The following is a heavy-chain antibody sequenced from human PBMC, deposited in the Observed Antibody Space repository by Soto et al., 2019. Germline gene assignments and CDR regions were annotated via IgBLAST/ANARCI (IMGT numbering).Heavy chain of an antibody. D-gene: IGHD1-26*01. V-gene: IGHV1-69*13. Sequence: SVKVSCKASGGTFISYAISWVRQAPGQGLEWMGGIIPIFGTANYAQKFQGRVTITADESTSTAYMELSSLRSEDTAVYYCARGGSYYYYYGMDVWGQGTTVTVSS. J-gene: IGHJ6*02. CDR3: ARGGSYYYYYGMDV. CDR2: IIPIFGTA. CDR1: GGTFISYA.